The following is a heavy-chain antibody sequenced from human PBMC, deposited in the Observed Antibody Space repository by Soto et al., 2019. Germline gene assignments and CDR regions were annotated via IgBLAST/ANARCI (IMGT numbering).Heavy chain of an antibody. CDR1: GYTFTSYY. CDR2: INPTGGST. Sequence: QGRLVQSGAEVKKPGASVKVSCKASGYTFTSYYIHWVRQAPGQGLEWMGVINPTGGSTPYPQKFQVRVTMTRTTSTSTGYMELSSLRSEATAFYYCAIEPIAVAGRYYYGIDVWGQGTTVNVAS. V-gene: IGHV1-46*01. J-gene: IGHJ6*02. CDR3: AIEPIAVAGRYYYGIDV. D-gene: IGHD6-19*01.